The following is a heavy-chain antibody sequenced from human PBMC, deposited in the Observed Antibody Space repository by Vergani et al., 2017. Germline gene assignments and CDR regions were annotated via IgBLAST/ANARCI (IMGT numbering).Heavy chain of an antibody. CDR2: MYTSGHT. CDR3: ARASHCINCYSEGPNGPGYYYMDV. D-gene: IGHD2-21*01. CDR1: SGSVSRGTYY. Sequence: QVRLRESGPGLVNPSQTLSLTCTISSGSVSRGTYYWTWIRQPAGKKLEWIVRMYTSGHTIYNPSLESRVTMSVDTSKNQFSLQLSSVTAADTAVYYCARASHCINCYSEGPNGPGYYYMDVWGKGTTVTVSS. V-gene: IGHV4-61*02. J-gene: IGHJ6*03.